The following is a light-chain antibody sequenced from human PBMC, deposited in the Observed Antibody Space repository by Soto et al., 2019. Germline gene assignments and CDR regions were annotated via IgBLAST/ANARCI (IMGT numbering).Light chain of an antibody. J-gene: IGKJ3*01. CDR3: QQYNNCPPIT. Sequence: EIVMTQSPATLSVSPGERATLSCRASQSVSSNLAWYQQKPGQAPRLLIYGASTRATGIPARFSGSGSGTEFTLTLSSLQYEDFAVYYCQQYNNCPPITFGPGTIVDIK. CDR1: QSVSSN. CDR2: GAS. V-gene: IGKV3-15*01.